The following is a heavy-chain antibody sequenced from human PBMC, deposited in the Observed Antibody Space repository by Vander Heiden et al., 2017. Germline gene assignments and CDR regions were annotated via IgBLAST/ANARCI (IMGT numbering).Heavy chain of an antibody. CDR3: ARTTPGYCSGGSCPLDY. J-gene: IGHJ4*02. V-gene: IGHV3-23*01. CDR2: ISGSGGST. Sequence: EVQLLESGGGLVQPGGSLRLSCAASGFTFSSYAMSWVRQAPGKGLEWVSAISGSGGSTYYADSVKGRVTISRDNSKNTLYLQMNSLRAEDTAVYYCARTTPGYCSGGSCPLDYWGQGTMVTVSS. D-gene: IGHD2-15*01. CDR1: GFTFSSYA.